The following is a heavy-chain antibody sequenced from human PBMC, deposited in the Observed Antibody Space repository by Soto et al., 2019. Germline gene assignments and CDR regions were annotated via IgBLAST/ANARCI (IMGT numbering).Heavy chain of an antibody. CDR3: ARDRGDDSSGYYYSPDAFDI. V-gene: IGHV3-21*01. D-gene: IGHD3-22*01. J-gene: IGHJ3*02. Sequence: EVQLVESGGGLVKPGGSLRISCAASGFTFSSYSMNWVRQAPGKGLEWVSSISSISSYIYYADSVKGRFTISRNNAKNSLYLRLNSLGAEDTAVYYCARDRGDDSSGYYYSPDAFDIWGQGTMVTVSS. CDR1: GFTFSSYS. CDR2: ISSISSYI.